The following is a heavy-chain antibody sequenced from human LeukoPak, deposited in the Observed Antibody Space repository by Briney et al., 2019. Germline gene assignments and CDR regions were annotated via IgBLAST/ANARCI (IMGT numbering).Heavy chain of an antibody. J-gene: IGHJ4*02. CDR2: IYHSGST. CDR1: GGSISSSNW. D-gene: IGHD6-13*01. CDR3: ARSIAAAGKVGFDY. Sequence: SESLSLTCAVSGGSISSSNWWCWVRQPPGKGVEWIGEIYHSGSTNYNPSLKSRVTISVDKSRNQFSLKLSSVTAADTAVYYCARSIAAAGKVGFDYWGQGTLVTVSS. V-gene: IGHV4-4*02.